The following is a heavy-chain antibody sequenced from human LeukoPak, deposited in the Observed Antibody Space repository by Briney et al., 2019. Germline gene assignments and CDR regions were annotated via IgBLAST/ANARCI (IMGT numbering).Heavy chain of an antibody. J-gene: IGHJ6*03. CDR1: GFTFSSYG. D-gene: IGHD3-10*01. CDR3: AKDPTRGYYYMDV. Sequence: GGSLRLSCAASGFTFSSYGMHWFRQAPGKGLEWVAVIWYDGSNKYYADSVKGRFTISRDNSKNTLYLQMNSLRAEDTVVYYCAKDPTRGYYYMDVWGKGTTVTVSS. V-gene: IGHV3-33*06. CDR2: IWYDGSNK.